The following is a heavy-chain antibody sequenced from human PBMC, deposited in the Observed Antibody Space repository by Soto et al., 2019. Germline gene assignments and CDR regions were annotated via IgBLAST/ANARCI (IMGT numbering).Heavy chain of an antibody. CDR1: GFTLRSYA. Sequence: EVQLLESGGGVVQPGGSLRLSCEASGFTLRSYAMTWIRQAPGKGLEWVSLISANDVGTYYEESVKTRFTISTDQSRNTVYLQMDSLRADDTAIYYCAKAKNDYNWDNRPPFDYWGQGTFVTVSS. CDR3: AKAKNDYNWDNRPPFDY. V-gene: IGHV3-23*01. D-gene: IGHD1-20*01. J-gene: IGHJ4*02. CDR2: ISANDVGT.